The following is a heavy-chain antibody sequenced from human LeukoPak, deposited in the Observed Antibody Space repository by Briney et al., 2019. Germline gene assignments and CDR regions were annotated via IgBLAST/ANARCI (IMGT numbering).Heavy chain of an antibody. V-gene: IGHV3-33*01. CDR3: ATWRGSGSYGGYFDY. CDR1: GFTFSNYG. Sequence: GGSLRLSCATSGFTFSNYGMHWVRQAPGKGLEWVAIIYYDGSKKNYADSVRGRFTISRDNSKNTLYLQMNSLRVEDTAVYYCATWRGSGSYGGYFDYWGQGTPVTVSS. J-gene: IGHJ4*02. D-gene: IGHD3-10*01. CDR2: IYYDGSKK.